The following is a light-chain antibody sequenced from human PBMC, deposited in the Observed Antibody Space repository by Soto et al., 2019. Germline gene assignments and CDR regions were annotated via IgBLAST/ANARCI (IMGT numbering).Light chain of an antibody. CDR1: QGVGNSY. CDR2: GAF. Sequence: ELVLPQSPSTLCLSPVEVVTLSGRASQGVGNSYLAWYQQKPGQAPSLLIYGAFTRDTGIPARFSGTGSGTEFTLTISSLQSEDFAPYYCQKYNGWPLTFGQGTKVDIK. V-gene: IGKV3D-15*01. J-gene: IGKJ1*01. CDR3: QKYNGWPLT.